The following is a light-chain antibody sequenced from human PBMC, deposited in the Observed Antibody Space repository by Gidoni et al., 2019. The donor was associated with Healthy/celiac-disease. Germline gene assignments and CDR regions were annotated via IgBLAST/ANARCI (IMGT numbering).Light chain of an antibody. J-gene: IGKJ5*01. Sequence: EIVLTQSPATLSLSPGDRATLSCRASQSVSSYLAWYQQQPGQAPSLLIYDASNRATGIPARFSGSGSGTDFTLTISSLEPEDFAVYYCQQRSNWPPITFGQGTRLEIK. CDR1: QSVSSY. V-gene: IGKV3-11*01. CDR2: DAS. CDR3: QQRSNWPPIT.